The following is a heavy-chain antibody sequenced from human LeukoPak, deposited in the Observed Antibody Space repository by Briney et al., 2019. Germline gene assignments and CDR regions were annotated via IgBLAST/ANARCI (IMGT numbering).Heavy chain of an antibody. CDR1: GYTFTGYY. Sequence: GASVKVSCKASGYTFTGYYMHWVRQAPGQGLEWMGRVNPNNGVPNYAQKFQGRVTMTRDTAISTFYMELSSLRSDDTAVYFCAREVGYSGSYYGRFDPWGQGTLVIVSS. D-gene: IGHD1-26*01. CDR2: VNPNNGVP. CDR3: AREVGYSGSYYGRFDP. J-gene: IGHJ5*02. V-gene: IGHV1-2*06.